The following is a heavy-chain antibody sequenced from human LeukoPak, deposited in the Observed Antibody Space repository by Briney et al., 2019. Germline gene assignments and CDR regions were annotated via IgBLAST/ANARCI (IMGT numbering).Heavy chain of an antibody. CDR3: ARGPYDFWSGYYRSDNWFDP. J-gene: IGHJ5*02. CDR1: GGSISSHY. CDR2: IYYSGST. Sequence: SETLSLTCTVSGGSISSHYWSWIRQPPGKGLEWIGYIYYSGSTNYNPSLKSRVTISVDTSKNQFSLKLSSVTAADTAVYYCARGPYDFWSGYYRSDNWFDPWGQGTPVTVSS. D-gene: IGHD3-3*01. V-gene: IGHV4-59*11.